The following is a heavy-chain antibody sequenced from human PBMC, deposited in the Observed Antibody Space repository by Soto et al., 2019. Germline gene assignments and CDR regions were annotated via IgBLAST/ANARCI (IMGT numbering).Heavy chain of an antibody. CDR3: ARGPYDYVWGSATYYFDY. V-gene: IGHV3-33*01. CDR2: IWYDGSNK. J-gene: IGHJ4*02. CDR1: GFTFSSYG. Sequence: GGSLRLSCAASGFTFSSYGMHWVRQAPGKGLEWVAVIWYDGSNKYYADSVKGRFTISRDNSKNTLYLQMNSLRAEDTAVYYCARGPYDYVWGSATYYFDYWGQGTLVTVSS. D-gene: IGHD3-16*01.